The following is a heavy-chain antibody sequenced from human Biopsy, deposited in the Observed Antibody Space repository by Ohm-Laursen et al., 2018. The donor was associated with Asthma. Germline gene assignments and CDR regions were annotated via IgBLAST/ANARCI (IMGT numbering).Heavy chain of an antibody. D-gene: IGHD6-13*01. CDR2: IYYSGTT. J-gene: IGHJ6*02. CDR3: VRGSSSWHHGPFHYYYGLDV. CDR1: SGSGGYMRSGNYY. V-gene: IGHV4-39*01. Sequence: SQTLYLTCSLSSGSGGYMRSGNYYWGWIRQPPGKGLEWIGSIYYSGTTYYNPSLESRVPVSADTSKNQFSLKLTSVTAADTAVYYCVRGSSSWHHGPFHYYYGLDVWGQGTTATVSS.